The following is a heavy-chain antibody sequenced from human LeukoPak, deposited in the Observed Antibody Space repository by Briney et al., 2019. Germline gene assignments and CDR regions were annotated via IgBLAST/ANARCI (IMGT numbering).Heavy chain of an antibody. CDR3: ARGARKGDDYGGFFDY. CDR2: ISWSSSTI. J-gene: IGHJ4*02. V-gene: IGHV3-48*01. CDR1: GFSFSSYS. D-gene: IGHD4-23*01. Sequence: GGSLRLSCAASGFSFSSYSMNWVRQAPGKGLEWVSYISWSSSTIHYADSVKGRFTISRDNAKNSLYLQMNSLRAEDTAVYYCARGARKGDDYGGFFDYWGRGTLVTVSS.